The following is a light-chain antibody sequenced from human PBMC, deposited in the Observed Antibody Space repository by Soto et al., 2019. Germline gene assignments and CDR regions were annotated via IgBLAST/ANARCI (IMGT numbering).Light chain of an antibody. V-gene: IGKV3D-15*01. CDR3: QQYNNWPLT. CDR1: QSVSSD. Sequence: EIVLTQSPDTLSLSPGERATLSCRASQSVSSDYLVWYQQKPGQAPRLLIYGASRRATGIPDRFSGSASGTEFTLTISSLQSEDFAIYYCQQYNNWPLTFGGGTKVEIK. J-gene: IGKJ4*01. CDR2: GAS.